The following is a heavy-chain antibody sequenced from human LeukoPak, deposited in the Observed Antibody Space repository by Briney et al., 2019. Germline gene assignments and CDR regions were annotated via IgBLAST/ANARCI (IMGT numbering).Heavy chain of an antibody. CDR2: ISGSGVST. V-gene: IGHV3-23*01. CDR3: AKHSSSWSRGTTYVDF. CDR1: GFTFSNYA. D-gene: IGHD6-13*01. J-gene: IGHJ4*02. Sequence: GGSLRLSCAASGFTFSNYAMSWVRQAPGKGLEWVSIISGSGVSTDYANSVRGRFTISRDNFRNTLFLQMHSLRAEDTAVYYCAKHSSSWSRGTTYVDFWGRGTLVTVSS.